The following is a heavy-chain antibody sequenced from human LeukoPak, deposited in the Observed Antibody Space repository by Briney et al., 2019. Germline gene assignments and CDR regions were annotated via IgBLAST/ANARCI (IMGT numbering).Heavy chain of an antibody. D-gene: IGHD3-22*01. J-gene: IGHJ5*02. V-gene: IGHV3-30*18. CDR2: ISYDGSNK. CDR3: AKEGLYDSSGYSALSNNWFGP. Sequence: GGSLRLSCAASGFTFSSYGMHWVRQAPGKGLEWVAVISYDGSNKYYADSVKGRFTISRDNSKNTLYLQMNSLRAEDTAVYYCAKEGLYDSSGYSALSNNWFGPWGQGTLVTVSS. CDR1: GFTFSSYG.